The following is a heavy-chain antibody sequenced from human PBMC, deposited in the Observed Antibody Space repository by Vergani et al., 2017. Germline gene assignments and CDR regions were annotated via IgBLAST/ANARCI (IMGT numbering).Heavy chain of an antibody. CDR3: ARELRLHYNRFDL. D-gene: IGHD5-12*01. V-gene: IGHV3-33*01. J-gene: IGHJ5*02. CDR1: GFTFNPYG. CDR2: TWSDGNNK. Sequence: QVQLVESGGGVVQPGRSLRLSCAASGFTFNPYGMHWVRQAPGKGLEWVAVTWSDGNNKQYADSVKGRFTISRNNSKSTMYLQMNSLRDEDTGVYYCARELRLHYNRFDLWGKGTLVTVSS.